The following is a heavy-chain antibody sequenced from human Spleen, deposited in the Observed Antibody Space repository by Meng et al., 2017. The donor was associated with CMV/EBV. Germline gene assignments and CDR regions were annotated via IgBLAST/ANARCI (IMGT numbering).Heavy chain of an antibody. CDR1: GGSVSSGSYY. J-gene: IGHJ6*02. CDR3: ARGGVVPAAANYFYMDV. D-gene: IGHD2-2*01. V-gene: IGHV4-61*01. Sequence: GSLRLSCTVSGGSVSSGSYYWSWIRQPPGKGLEWIGYIYYSGSSNYNPSLKSRVAMSVDTSKSQFSLKLRSATAADTAIYYCARGGVVPAAANYFYMDVWGHGTTVTVSS. CDR2: IYYSGSS.